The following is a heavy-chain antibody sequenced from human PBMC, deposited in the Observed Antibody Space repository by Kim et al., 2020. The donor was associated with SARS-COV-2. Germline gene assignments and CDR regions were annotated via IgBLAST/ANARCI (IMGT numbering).Heavy chain of an antibody. Sequence: GGSLRLSCAASGFTFSSYAMHWVRQAPGKGLEWVAVIWYDGSNKYYADSVKGRFTISRDNSKNTLYLQMNSLRAEDTAVYYCAKGDYYDSSGYNYFDYWGQGTLVTVSS. V-gene: IGHV3-33*06. D-gene: IGHD3-22*01. CDR3: AKGDYYDSSGYNYFDY. CDR2: IWYDGSNK. J-gene: IGHJ4*02. CDR1: GFTFSSYA.